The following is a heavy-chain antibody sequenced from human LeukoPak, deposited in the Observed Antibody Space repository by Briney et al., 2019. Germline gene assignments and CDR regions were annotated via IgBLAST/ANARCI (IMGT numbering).Heavy chain of an antibody. CDR1: GFTFSSYA. Sequence: GGSLSLSCAASGFTFSSYAMSWVRQAPGKGLEWVSAISGSGGSTYYADSVKGRFTISRDNSKNTLYLQMNSLRAEDTSVYYCAMGYCSSTSCYTGDHWGQGTLVTVSS. CDR3: AMGYCSSTSCYTGDH. V-gene: IGHV3-23*01. CDR2: ISGSGGST. J-gene: IGHJ4*02. D-gene: IGHD2-2*02.